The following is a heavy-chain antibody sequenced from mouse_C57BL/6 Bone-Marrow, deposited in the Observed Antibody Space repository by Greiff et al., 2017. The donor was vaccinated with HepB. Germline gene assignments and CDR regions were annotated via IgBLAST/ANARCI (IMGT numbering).Heavy chain of an antibody. Sequence: EVQLVESGGGLVKPGGSLKLSCEASGFTFSSYAMSWVRQTPEKRLEWVATISDGGSYTYYPDNVKGRFTISRDNAKNNLYLQMSHLKSEDTAMYYCANSNYPFYAMDYWGQGTSVTVSS. D-gene: IGHD2-5*01. CDR3: ANSNYPFYAMDY. CDR2: ISDGGSYT. J-gene: IGHJ4*01. CDR1: GFTFSSYA. V-gene: IGHV5-4*01.